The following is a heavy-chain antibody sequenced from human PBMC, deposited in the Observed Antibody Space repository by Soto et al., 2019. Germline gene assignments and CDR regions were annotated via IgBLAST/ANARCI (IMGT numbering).Heavy chain of an antibody. V-gene: IGHV1-18*01. J-gene: IGHJ5*02. CDR2: ISANNGNT. CDR3: ARVPIEMATINRWFDP. CDR1: GYTFANYG. Sequence: GASVKVACKASGYTFANYGISWVRQAPGQGLEWMGWISANNGNTKYEQKFQGRVSMTRDRSTSTAYMELRTLRSDDTAVYYCARVPIEMATINRWFDPWGQGTLVTVSS.